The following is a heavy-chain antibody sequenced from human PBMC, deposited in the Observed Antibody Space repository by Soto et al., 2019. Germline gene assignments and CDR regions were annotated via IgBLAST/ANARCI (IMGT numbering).Heavy chain of an antibody. J-gene: IGHJ3*02. Sequence: PSETLSLTCTVSGGSISSSSYYWGWIRQPPGKGLEWIGSIYYSGSTYYNPSLKSRVTISVDTSKNQFSLKLSSVTAADTAVYYCARHSSAGRYSSGWRAFDIWGQGTMVTVSS. D-gene: IGHD6-19*01. CDR2: IYYSGST. CDR1: GGSISSSSYY. CDR3: ARHSSAGRYSSGWRAFDI. V-gene: IGHV4-39*01.